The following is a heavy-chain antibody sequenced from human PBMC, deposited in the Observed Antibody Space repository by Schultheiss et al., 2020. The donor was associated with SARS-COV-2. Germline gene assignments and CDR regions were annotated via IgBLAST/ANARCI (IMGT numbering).Heavy chain of an antibody. CDR3: AVQVGATDY. Sequence: SETLSLTCTVSGGSISSSSYYWGWIRQPPGKGLEWIGEINHSGSTNYNPSLKSRVTISVDTSRNQFSLKLSSVTAADTAVYYCAVQVGATDYWGQGTLVTVSS. CDR1: GGSISSSSYY. CDR2: INHSGST. J-gene: IGHJ4*02. V-gene: IGHV4-39*07. D-gene: IGHD1-26*01.